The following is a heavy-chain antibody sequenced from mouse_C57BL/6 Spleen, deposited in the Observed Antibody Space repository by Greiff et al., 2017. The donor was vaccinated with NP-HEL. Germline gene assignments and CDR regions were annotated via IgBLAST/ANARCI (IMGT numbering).Heavy chain of an antibody. V-gene: IGHV14-4*01. D-gene: IGHD3-2*02. J-gene: IGHJ2*01. Sequence: EVQLQQSGAELVRPGASVKLSCTASGFNIKDDYMHWVKQRPEQGLEWIGWIDPENGDTEYASKFQGKATITADTSSNTAYLQLSSLASEDTAVYYCTTWRQLRLQDYWGQGTTLTVSS. CDR3: TTWRQLRLQDY. CDR2: IDPENGDT. CDR1: GFNIKDDY.